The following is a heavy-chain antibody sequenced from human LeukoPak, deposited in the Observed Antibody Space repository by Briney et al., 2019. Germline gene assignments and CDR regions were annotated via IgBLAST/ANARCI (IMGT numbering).Heavy chain of an antibody. CDR2: ISAYNGNT. D-gene: IGHD3-22*01. CDR1: GYTFTSYG. V-gene: IGHV1-18*01. CDR3: ARDTADYYDSSGYRGPFDY. J-gene: IGHJ4*02. Sequence: ASVKVSCKASGYTFTSYGISWVRQAPGQGLEWMGWISAYNGNTNYAQKLQGRVTMTTDTSTSTAYMEPRSLRSDDTAVYYCARDTADYYDSSGYRGPFDYWGQGTLVTVSS.